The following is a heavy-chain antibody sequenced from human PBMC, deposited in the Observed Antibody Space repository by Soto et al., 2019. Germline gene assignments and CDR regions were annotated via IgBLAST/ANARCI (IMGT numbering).Heavy chain of an antibody. CDR2: ILYGGST. Sequence: QVQLQESGPGLVKPSQTLSLTCSVSGDSLRSGEYYWTWIRQSPGKGLEWIGFILYGGSTKYNPSLESRLTMSVDRSKNQFSLRLSSVTAADTAVYFCARGGDTRITGTTTWFDPWGPGTLVTVSS. V-gene: IGHV4-30-4*01. D-gene: IGHD1-20*01. J-gene: IGHJ5*02. CDR3: ARGGDTRITGTTTWFDP. CDR1: GDSLRSGEYY.